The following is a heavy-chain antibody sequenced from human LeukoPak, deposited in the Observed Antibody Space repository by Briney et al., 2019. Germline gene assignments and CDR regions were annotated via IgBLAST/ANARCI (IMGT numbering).Heavy chain of an antibody. CDR3: ARTGTQGGFDY. J-gene: IGHJ4*02. D-gene: IGHD1-7*01. CDR2: IYYSGST. CDR1: GGSISSGDYY. V-gene: IGHV4-30-4*08. Sequence: SQTLSLTCTVSGGSISSGDYYWSWIRQPPGKGLEWIGYIYYSGSTYYNPSLKSRVTISVDTSKNQFSLKLSSVTAADTAVHYCARTGTQGGFDYWGQGTLVTVSS.